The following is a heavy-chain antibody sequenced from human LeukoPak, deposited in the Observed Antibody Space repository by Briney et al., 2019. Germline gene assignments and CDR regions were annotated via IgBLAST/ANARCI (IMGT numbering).Heavy chain of an antibody. CDR2: IYYSGST. Sequence: PSETLSLTCTVSGGSISSYYWSWIRQPPGKGLEWIGYIYYSGSTNYNPSLKSRVTISVDTSKNQFSLKLSSVTAADTAVYYCARGQIVVVPADKHYYYYYMDVWGKGTTVTVSS. CDR1: GGSISSYY. D-gene: IGHD2-2*01. J-gene: IGHJ6*03. V-gene: IGHV4-59*01. CDR3: ARGQIVVVPADKHYYYYYMDV.